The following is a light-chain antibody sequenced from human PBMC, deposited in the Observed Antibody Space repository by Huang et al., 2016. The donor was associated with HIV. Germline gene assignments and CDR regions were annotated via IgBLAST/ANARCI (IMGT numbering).Light chain of an antibody. Sequence: DIRMTQSPSSLSASIGDRVTITCRASQSISTYLNWYQQKPGKAPKVLIYAASNLQSGVPSRFSGSGSGTEFTLTISSLQPEDIATYFCQQNHISPPYTFGQGTKVEIK. CDR2: AAS. V-gene: IGKV1-39*01. CDR1: QSISTY. CDR3: QQNHISPPYT. J-gene: IGKJ2*01.